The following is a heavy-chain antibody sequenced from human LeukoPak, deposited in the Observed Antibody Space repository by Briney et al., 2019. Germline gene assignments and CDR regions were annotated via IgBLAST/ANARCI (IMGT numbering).Heavy chain of an antibody. CDR2: IYYSGST. D-gene: IGHD3-22*01. CDR3: AKVRDSSGYQFFYFDY. J-gene: IGHJ4*02. V-gene: IGHV4-59*06. CDR1: GGSISSYY. Sequence: SETLSLTCTVSGGSISSYYWSWVRQPPGKGLEWVGYIYYSGSTYYNPALKSRGTISVDKSKNQFSLKLSSVTAADTGVYYCAKVRDSSGYQFFYFDYWGQGTLGTVSA.